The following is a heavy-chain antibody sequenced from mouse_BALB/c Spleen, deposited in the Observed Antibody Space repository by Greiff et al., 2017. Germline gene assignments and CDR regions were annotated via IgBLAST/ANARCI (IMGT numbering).Heavy chain of an antibody. CDR1: GYAFSSYW. CDR3: AKEGLISYGNYGWFAY. J-gene: IGHJ3*01. CDR2: IYPGDGDT. Sequence: QVQLQQSGAELVRPGSSVKISCKASGYAFSSYWMNWVKQRPGQGLEWIGQIYPGDGDTNYNGKFKGKATLTADKSSSTAYMQLSSLTSEDSAVYFCAKEGLISYGNYGWFAYWGQGTLVTVSA. D-gene: IGHD2-10*02. V-gene: IGHV1-80*01.